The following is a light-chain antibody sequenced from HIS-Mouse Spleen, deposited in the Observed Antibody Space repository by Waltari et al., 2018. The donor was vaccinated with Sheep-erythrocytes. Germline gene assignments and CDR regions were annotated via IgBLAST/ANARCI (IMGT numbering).Light chain of an antibody. V-gene: IGLV2-11*01. CDR3: CSYAGSYNHV. Sequence: QSALTQPRSVSGSPAQSVTISCTATSSHVGGYNCVSWYQQHPGKAPKLMIYDVSKRPSGVPDRFSGYKSGNTASLTISGLQAEDEADYYCCSYAGSYNHVFATGTKVTVL. CDR2: DVS. CDR1: SSHVGGYNC. J-gene: IGLJ1*01.